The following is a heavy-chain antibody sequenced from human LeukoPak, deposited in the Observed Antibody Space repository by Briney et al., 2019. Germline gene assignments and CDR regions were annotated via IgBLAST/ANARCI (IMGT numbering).Heavy chain of an antibody. J-gene: IGHJ5*02. CDR2: VNPKSGNT. CDR1: GYTFTSYD. CDR3: ARNYHDSSGYYPRWFDP. Sequence: ASVKVSCKASGYTFTSYDINWVRQAPGQGLEWMGWVNPKSGNTGYKQKFQARVTITRDTSITTAYMELSSLTSDDTAVYYCARNYHDSSGYYPRWFDPWGPGTLVTVSS. V-gene: IGHV1-8*03. D-gene: IGHD3-22*01.